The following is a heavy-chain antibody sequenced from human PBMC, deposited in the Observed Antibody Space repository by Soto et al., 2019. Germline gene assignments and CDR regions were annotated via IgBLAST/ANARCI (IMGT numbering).Heavy chain of an antibody. Sequence: DSVKVSCKASGYTFSPYGITWVRQAPGQPLEWLGWISLYSDGTNYAQKFQGRVSMTTDTSTTTAYMELRSLRSDDTAVYYCARVVPGAEAWFGPWGQGNLVTASS. V-gene: IGHV1-18*01. D-gene: IGHD2-2*01. CDR3: ARVVPGAEAWFGP. CDR2: ISLYSDGT. J-gene: IGHJ5*02. CDR1: GYTFSPYG.